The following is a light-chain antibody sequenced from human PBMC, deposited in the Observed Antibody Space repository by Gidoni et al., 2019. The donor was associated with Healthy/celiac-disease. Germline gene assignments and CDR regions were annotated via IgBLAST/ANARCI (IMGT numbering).Light chain of an antibody. J-gene: IGLJ1*01. CDR1: SSDVGGYNY. CDR3: SSYTSSSTLNV. CDR2: EVS. Sequence: QSALTQPAPVSGSPGQPITISCTGTSSDVGGYNYVSWYQQHPGKAPKLMIYEVSNRTSGGSNRFSGSESGSTASLTISGLQAEDEADYYCSSYTSSSTLNVFGTGTKVTVL. V-gene: IGLV2-14*01.